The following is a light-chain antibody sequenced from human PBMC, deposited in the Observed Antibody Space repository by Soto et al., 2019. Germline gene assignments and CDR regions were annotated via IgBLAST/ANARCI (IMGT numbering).Light chain of an antibody. CDR3: QQYSSYS. CDR2: RAS. J-gene: IGKJ4*01. V-gene: IGKV1-5*03. Sequence: DIQLTQSPSTLSASVGDRVTITCRARQSVTRWLAWYQQKPGKAPKLLIYRASSLESGVPSRFSGSGSGTEFTLTISSLQPDDFATYYCQQYSSYSFGGGTKVEIK. CDR1: QSVTRW.